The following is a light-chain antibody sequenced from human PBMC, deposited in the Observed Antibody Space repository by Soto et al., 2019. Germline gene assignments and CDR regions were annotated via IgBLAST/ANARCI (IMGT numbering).Light chain of an antibody. CDR1: QSVSSY. CDR3: QQYGSSPLT. V-gene: IGKV3-20*01. CDR2: DAS. J-gene: IGKJ4*01. Sequence: EIVLTQSQATLSLSPSERGTLXGRASQSVSSYLAWYQQKPGQAPRLLIYDASSRATGIPDRFSGGGSGTDFTLSISRLEPEDFAVYYCQQYGSSPLTFGGGTKVDI.